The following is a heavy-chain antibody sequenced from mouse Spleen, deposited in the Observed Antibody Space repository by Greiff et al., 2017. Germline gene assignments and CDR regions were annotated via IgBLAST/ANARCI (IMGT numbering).Heavy chain of an antibody. Sequence: QVQLQQSGAELARPGASVKLSCKASGYTFTSYGISWVKQRTGQGLEWIGEIYPRSGNTYYNEKFKGKATLTADKSSSTAYMELRSLTSEDSAVYFCARSGHYYGSSYRNAMDYWGQGTSVTVSS. CDR2: IYPRSGNT. D-gene: IGHD1-1*01. V-gene: IGHV1-81*01. CDR3: ARSGHYYGSSYRNAMDY. J-gene: IGHJ4*01. CDR1: GYTFTSYG.